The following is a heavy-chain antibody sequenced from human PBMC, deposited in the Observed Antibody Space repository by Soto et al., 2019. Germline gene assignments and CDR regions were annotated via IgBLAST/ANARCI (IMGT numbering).Heavy chain of an antibody. CDR3: ARGRSNRGGYSPVFDS. Sequence: EVQLVESGGGLVQPGGSLRLSCAASGFTFSSYAMHWVHQAPGKGLEFVSAISGNGGNTHYANSVRGRFTISRANSKNTLYLQMGGLRADDMAVYYCARGRSNRGGYSPVFDSWGQGTLVTVSS. CDR2: ISGNGGNT. V-gene: IGHV3-64*01. CDR1: GFTFSSYA. D-gene: IGHD2-15*01. J-gene: IGHJ4*02.